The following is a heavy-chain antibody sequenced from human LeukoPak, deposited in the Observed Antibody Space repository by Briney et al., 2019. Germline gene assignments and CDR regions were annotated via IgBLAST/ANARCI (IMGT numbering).Heavy chain of an antibody. CDR3: ARADYDILTGYYPYDY. D-gene: IGHD3-9*01. J-gene: IGHJ4*02. Sequence: GTSVKVSCKASGFTFSSSAVQWVRQARGQRLEWIGWIVVGSGNTNYAQKFQERVTITRDVSTSTAYMELSSLRSEDTAVYYCARADYDILTGYYPYDYWGQGTLVTVSS. CDR1: GFTFSSSA. CDR2: IVVGSGNT. V-gene: IGHV1-58*01.